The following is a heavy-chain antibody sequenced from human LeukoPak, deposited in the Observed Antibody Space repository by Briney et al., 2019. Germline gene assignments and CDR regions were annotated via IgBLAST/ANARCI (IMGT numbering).Heavy chain of an antibody. CDR2: IYYSGST. V-gene: IGHV4-39*01. J-gene: IGHJ3*02. D-gene: IGHD1-26*01. CDR1: GGSISSSSYY. CDR3: ARGSRSFRGSEAFDI. Sequence: SATLSLTCTVAGGSISSSSYYWGWIRQPPGKGLEWIGSIYYSGSTYYNPSLKSRVTISVDTSKNQFSLKLSSVTAADTAVYYCARGSRSFRGSEAFDIWGQGTMVTVSS.